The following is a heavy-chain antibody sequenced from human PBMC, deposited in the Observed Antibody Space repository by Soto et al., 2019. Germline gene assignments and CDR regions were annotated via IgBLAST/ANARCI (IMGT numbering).Heavy chain of an antibody. J-gene: IGHJ6*02. D-gene: IGHD4-17*01. CDR2: IIPIFGTA. CDR3: ARVDRVYAVTPKNGMDV. Sequence: QVQLVQSGAEVKKPGSSVKVSCKASGGTFSSYAISWVRQAPGQGLEWMGVIIPIFGTANYAQNFQARVTLSEDESPGISYMDLSSLSSEDTAVYYCARVDRVYAVTPKNGMDVGGLGTTVTVSS. CDR1: GGTFSSYA. V-gene: IGHV1-69*01.